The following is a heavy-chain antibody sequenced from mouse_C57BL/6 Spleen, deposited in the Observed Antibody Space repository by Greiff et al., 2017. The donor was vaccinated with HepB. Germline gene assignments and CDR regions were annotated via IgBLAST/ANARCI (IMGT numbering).Heavy chain of an antibody. CDR1: GYTFTDYN. V-gene: IGHV1-22*01. CDR3: ARRPRGLDYAMDY. J-gene: IGHJ4*01. Sequence: EVKLVESGPELVKPGASVKMSCKASGYTFTDYNMHWVKQSHGKSLEWIGYINPNNGGTSYNQKFKGKATLTVNKSSSTAYMELRSLTSEDSAVYYCARRPRGLDYAMDYWGQGTSVTVSS. CDR2: INPNNGGT.